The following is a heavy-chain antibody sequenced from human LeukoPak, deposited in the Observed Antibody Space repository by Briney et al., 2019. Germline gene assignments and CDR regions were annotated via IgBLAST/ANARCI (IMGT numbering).Heavy chain of an antibody. V-gene: IGHV3-20*04. CDR1: GFTFDDYG. Sequence: PGGSLRLSCAASGFTFDDYGMSWVRQAPGKGLEWVSGINWNGGSTGYADSVKGRFTTPRDNAKNSLYLQMNSLRAEDTALYYCARDHSDGSTEYFQHWGQGTLVTVSS. J-gene: IGHJ1*01. CDR3: ARDHSDGSTEYFQH. CDR2: INWNGGST. D-gene: IGHD2-15*01.